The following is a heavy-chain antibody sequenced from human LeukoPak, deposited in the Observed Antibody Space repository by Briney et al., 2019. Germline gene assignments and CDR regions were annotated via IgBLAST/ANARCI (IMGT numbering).Heavy chain of an antibody. D-gene: IGHD6-13*01. CDR1: GGSISSSSYS. CDR3: ATGGPLAPGHDTFDI. V-gene: IGHV4-39*01. CDR2: MYYSGST. Sequence: PPETLPLTCSVSGGSISSSSYSWGWIRQPPGKGLEWIGYMYYSGSTYYNPSFKSRVTISVDTSKNQFSLKLSSVTAADTAIYYCATGGPLAPGHDTFDIWGQGTLVTVSS. J-gene: IGHJ3*02.